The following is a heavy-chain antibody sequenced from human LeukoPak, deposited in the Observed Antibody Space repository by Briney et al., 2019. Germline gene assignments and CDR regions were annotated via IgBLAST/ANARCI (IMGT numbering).Heavy chain of an antibody. CDR3: ARVSGWFYFYY. D-gene: IGHD2-15*01. V-gene: IGHV3-53*01. Sequence: GGSLRLSCAAPGFTVSSNYMSWVRQAPGKGLEWVSVIYSGGSTYYADSVKGRFTISRDNSKNTLYLQMNSLRAEDTAVYYCARVSGWFYFYYWGQRTLVTVSS. J-gene: IGHJ4*02. CDR2: IYSGGST. CDR1: GFTVSSNY.